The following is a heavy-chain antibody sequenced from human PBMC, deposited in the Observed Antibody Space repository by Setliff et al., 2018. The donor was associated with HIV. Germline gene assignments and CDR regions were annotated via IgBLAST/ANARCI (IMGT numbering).Heavy chain of an antibody. Sequence: SVKVSCKSSGGTFNSYAIIWVRQAPGQGLEWMGGIIPAFGTTNYAQKFHGRVTITADESASTAYMELSSLRSEDTAVYYCARGPRYNWNSYYYMDVWGKGTTVTVSS. V-gene: IGHV1-69*13. D-gene: IGHD1-20*01. CDR3: ARGPRYNWNSYYYMDV. CDR1: GGTFNSYA. J-gene: IGHJ6*03. CDR2: IIPAFGTT.